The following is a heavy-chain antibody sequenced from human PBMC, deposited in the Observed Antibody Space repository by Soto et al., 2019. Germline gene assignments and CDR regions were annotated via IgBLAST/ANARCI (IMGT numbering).Heavy chain of an antibody. D-gene: IGHD3-16*01. J-gene: IGHJ4*02. CDR2: ISGYNGNI. CDR3: ARGSAYTTPWSFDQ. Sequence: QVQLVQSGAEVKKPGASVRVSCKASGYTFTRYGISWVRQAPGQGLESMGWISGYNGNIKDAQKFQGRVTMTTDTAANTAHMELRGLTSDDTAVYYCARGSAYTTPWSFDQWGQGTLVTVSS. V-gene: IGHV1-18*01. CDR1: GYTFTRYG.